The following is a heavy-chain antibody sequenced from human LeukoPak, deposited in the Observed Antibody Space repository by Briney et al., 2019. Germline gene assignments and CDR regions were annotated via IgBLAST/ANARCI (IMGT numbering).Heavy chain of an antibody. Sequence: PSETLSLTCTVSGNSISSGDNYWSWIRQPAGKGLEWIGRIHTSGSTNYNPSLKSRVTISGDTSKNQFSLRLSSVTAADTAVYYCARASYSYDINGWVPFDYRGQGTLVTVSS. D-gene: IGHD3-22*01. V-gene: IGHV4-61*02. CDR2: IHTSGST. CDR1: GNSISSGDNY. CDR3: ARASYSYDINGWVPFDY. J-gene: IGHJ4*02.